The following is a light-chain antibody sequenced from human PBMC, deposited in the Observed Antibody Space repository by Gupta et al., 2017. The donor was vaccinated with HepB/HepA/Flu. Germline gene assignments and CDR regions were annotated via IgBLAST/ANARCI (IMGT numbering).Light chain of an antibody. CDR3: AAWDDTLSGDWV. CDR1: RSNIGSNY. J-gene: IGLJ3*02. V-gene: IGLV1-47*01. CDR2: SND. Sequence: QSVLTQPPSASGTPGQRVTISCSGGRSNIGSNYVSWYQQFPGTAPKLLIYSNDQRPSGVPDRFSGSKSGTSTSLAISGLRSEDEADYYCAAWDDTLSGDWVFGGGTKLTVL.